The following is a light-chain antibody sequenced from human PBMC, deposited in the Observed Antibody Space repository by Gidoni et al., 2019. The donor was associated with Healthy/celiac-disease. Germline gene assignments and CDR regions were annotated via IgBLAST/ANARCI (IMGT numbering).Light chain of an antibody. CDR3: SSYTSSSTS. CDR1: SSYVGGYNY. CDR2: DVS. Sequence: QSALTQPASVSGSPGPSITISCPGTSSYVGGYNYVSWYQQHPGKAPKLMIYDVSNRPSGVSNRFSGSKSGNTASLTISGLQAEDEADYYCSSYTSSSTSFGGGTKLTVL. J-gene: IGLJ2*01. V-gene: IGLV2-14*03.